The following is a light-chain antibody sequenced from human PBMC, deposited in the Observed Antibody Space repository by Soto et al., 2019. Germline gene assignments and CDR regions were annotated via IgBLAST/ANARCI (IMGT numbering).Light chain of an antibody. Sequence: DIQMTQSPSSLSASVGDRVTIPCRASKGIIDYLAWYQQRPGKPPRLLIYAASTLQSGVPSRSSVSGAGTDFNLTISSLQPEDVATYDCQKYNSAPRSFGQGTKVEIK. CDR2: AAS. CDR1: KGIIDY. J-gene: IGKJ1*01. V-gene: IGKV1-27*01. CDR3: QKYNSAPRS.